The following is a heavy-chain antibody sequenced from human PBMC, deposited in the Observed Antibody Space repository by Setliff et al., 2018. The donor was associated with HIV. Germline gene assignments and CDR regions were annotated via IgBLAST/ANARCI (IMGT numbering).Heavy chain of an antibody. Sequence: ASVKVSCKASGYTFTSYGISWVRQAPGQGLEWMGWISAYNGNTNYAQKLQGRVTMTTDTSTSTAYMELRSLRSDDTAVYYCARVSYDSSGYYFNQVGNYYYYYMDVWCKGTTVTVSS. CDR1: GYTFTSYG. CDR3: ARVSYDSSGYYFNQVGNYYYYYMDV. CDR2: ISAYNGNT. D-gene: IGHD3-22*01. J-gene: IGHJ6*03. V-gene: IGHV1-18*01.